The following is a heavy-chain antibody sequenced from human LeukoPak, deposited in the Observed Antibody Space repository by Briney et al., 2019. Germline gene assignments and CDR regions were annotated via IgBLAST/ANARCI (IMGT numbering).Heavy chain of an antibody. CDR1: GYTFNDYF. J-gene: IGHJ3*02. D-gene: IGHD5-18*01. CDR3: ARAVDTDFAFDI. Sequence: ASVKVSCKTSGYTFNDYFMHWARQAPGQGLEWMGWINPNSGSTKRAQRFQGRVTMTRDTSISTAYMEVSRPRSDDSAVYYCARAVDTDFAFDIWGQGTMVTVSS. CDR2: INPNSGST. V-gene: IGHV1-2*02.